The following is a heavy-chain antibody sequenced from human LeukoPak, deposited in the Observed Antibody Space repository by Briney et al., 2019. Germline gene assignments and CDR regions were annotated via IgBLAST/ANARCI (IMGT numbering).Heavy chain of an antibody. CDR2: ISYEGSKK. J-gene: IGHJ4*02. CDR1: GFTFSNYA. Sequence: GGSPRLSCAASGFTFSNYAMHWVRQAPGKGLEWVSVISYEGSKKYYADSVKGRFTISRDNSKNTVHLQMNSLSTEDTAVYYCAKDRAEATRRSLDYWGQGTLVTVSS. D-gene: IGHD1-26*01. V-gene: IGHV3-30*04. CDR3: AKDRAEATRRSLDY.